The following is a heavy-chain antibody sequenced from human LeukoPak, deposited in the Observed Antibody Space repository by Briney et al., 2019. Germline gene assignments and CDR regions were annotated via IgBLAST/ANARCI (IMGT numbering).Heavy chain of an antibody. Sequence: PGGSLRLSCAASGFTVGSNYMNWVRQAPGKGFEWVSSIYSGGSTDYADFVKGRFTISRDSSKNTVYLQMNSLRSDDTAVYFCAGNNYASGTFLVYWGQGTLVTVSS. CDR2: IYSGGST. CDR1: GFTVGSNY. V-gene: IGHV3-66*02. D-gene: IGHD3-10*01. J-gene: IGHJ4*02. CDR3: AGNNYASGTFLVY.